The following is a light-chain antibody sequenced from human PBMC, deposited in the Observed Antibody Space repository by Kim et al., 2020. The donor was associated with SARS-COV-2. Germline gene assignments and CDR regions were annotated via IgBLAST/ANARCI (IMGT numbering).Light chain of an antibody. J-gene: IGKJ1*01. Sequence: EIVMTQSPVTLSVSPGERATLSCRASESVRTNLAWYQQKPGQAPRLLIYGASTRATGVPARFSGSGSGTEFTLTINSLQSEDFAVYYCQQSNNWPPWTFGEGTKVDIK. V-gene: IGKV3-15*01. CDR3: QQSNNWPPWT. CDR1: ESVRTN. CDR2: GAS.